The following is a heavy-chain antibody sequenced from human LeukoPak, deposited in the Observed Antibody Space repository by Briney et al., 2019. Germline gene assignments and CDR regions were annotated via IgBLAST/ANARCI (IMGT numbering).Heavy chain of an antibody. D-gene: IGHD3-10*01. J-gene: IGHJ4*02. V-gene: IGHV4-38-2*02. CDR1: GYSISSGYY. CDR2: IYHSGST. Sequence: SETLSLTCTVSGYSISSGYYWGWIRQPPGKGLEWIGSIYHSGSTYYNPSLKSRVTISVDTSKNQFSLKLSSVTAADTAIYYCAREYGSGGYDTRWGQGTLVTVSS. CDR3: AREYGSGGYDTR.